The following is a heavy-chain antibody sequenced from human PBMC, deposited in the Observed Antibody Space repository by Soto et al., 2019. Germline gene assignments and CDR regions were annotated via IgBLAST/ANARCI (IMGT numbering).Heavy chain of an antibody. CDR3: ATRTHYEFWSGYSPPYGMDV. Sequence: QVQLQESGPGLVKPSQTLSLTCTVSGGSISSGGYYWSWIRQHPGKGLEWIGYIYYSGSTYYNPSLKSRVTLSGDTSKNQFSLKLSSVTAADTAVYYCATRTHYEFWSGYSPPYGMDVWGQGTTVTVSS. CDR1: GGSISSGGYY. CDR2: IYYSGST. V-gene: IGHV4-31*03. D-gene: IGHD3-3*01. J-gene: IGHJ6*02.